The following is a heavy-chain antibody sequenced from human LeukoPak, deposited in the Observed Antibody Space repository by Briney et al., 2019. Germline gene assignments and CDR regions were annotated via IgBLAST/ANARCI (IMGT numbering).Heavy chain of an antibody. CDR2: IYYSGST. J-gene: IGHJ4*02. D-gene: IGHD3-22*01. Sequence: PSETLSLTCTVSSGFISSSSYYWGWIRQPPGKGLEWIGSIYYSGSTYYNPSLKSRVTISVDRSKNQFSLKLSSVTAADTAVYYCARGTTYYYDSSGYFYFDYWGQGTLVTVSS. CDR1: SGFISSSSYY. CDR3: ARGTTYYYDSSGYFYFDY. V-gene: IGHV4-39*07.